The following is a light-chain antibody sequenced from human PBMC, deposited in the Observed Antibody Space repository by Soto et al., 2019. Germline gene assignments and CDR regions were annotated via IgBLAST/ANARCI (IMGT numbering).Light chain of an antibody. CDR3: QQRRT. Sequence: EIVLTQSPVTLSLSPGERATLSCRASRSVSNYLAWYQQKPGQAPRLLIYDTSNRATGIPPRFSGSGSGTDFSLTISSLEPEDFAVYYCQQRRTFGQGTKV. V-gene: IGKV3-11*01. J-gene: IGKJ1*01. CDR2: DTS. CDR1: RSVSNY.